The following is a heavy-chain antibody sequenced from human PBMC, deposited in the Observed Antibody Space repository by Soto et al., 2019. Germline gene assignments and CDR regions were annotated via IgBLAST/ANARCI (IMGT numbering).Heavy chain of an antibody. J-gene: IGHJ4*02. CDR1: GGSVSSGSYY. CDR3: ARSWHDYGDYFDY. CDR2: IYYSGST. D-gene: IGHD5-12*01. Sequence: SETLSLTCTVSGGSVSSGSYYWSWIRQPPGKGLEWIGYIYYSGSTNYNPSLKSRVTISVDTSKNQFSLKLSSVTAADTAVYYCARSWHDYGDYFDYWGQGTLVTVSS. V-gene: IGHV4-61*01.